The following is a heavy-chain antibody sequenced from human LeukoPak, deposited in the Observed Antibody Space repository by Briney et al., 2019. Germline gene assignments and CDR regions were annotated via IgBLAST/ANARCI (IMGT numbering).Heavy chain of an antibody. D-gene: IGHD3-3*01. Sequence: SETLSLTCTVSGGSISSSSYYWGWIRQPPGKGLEWIGSIYYSGSTYYNPSLKSRVTISVDTSKNQFSLKLSSVTAADTAVYYCARPLVRRITIFGVVQGPFDIWGQGTMVTVSS. V-gene: IGHV4-39*07. CDR1: GGSISSSSYY. CDR3: ARPLVRRITIFGVVQGPFDI. J-gene: IGHJ3*02. CDR2: IYYSGST.